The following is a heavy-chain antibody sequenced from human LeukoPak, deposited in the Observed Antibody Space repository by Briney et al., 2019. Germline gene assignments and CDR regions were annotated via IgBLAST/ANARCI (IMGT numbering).Heavy chain of an antibody. D-gene: IGHD3-22*01. Sequence: PAGGSPRLSCAASGFTFSSYAMTWVRQAPGKGLEWVSTITGSGGYTYYADSVKGRFTISRDNSKNTLFLRMNSLRAEDTAVYFCAKQSLYDSSGHFHYWGQGTLVTVSS. CDR2: ITGSGGYT. CDR3: AKQSLYDSSGHFHY. CDR1: GFTFSSYA. V-gene: IGHV3-23*01. J-gene: IGHJ4*02.